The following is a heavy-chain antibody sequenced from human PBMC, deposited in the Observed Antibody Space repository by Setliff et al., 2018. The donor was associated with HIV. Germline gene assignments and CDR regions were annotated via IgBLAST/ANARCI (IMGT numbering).Heavy chain of an antibody. J-gene: IGHJ4*02. CDR2: ISAYNGNT. CDR1: GYTFTSYG. Sequence: ASVKVSCKASGYTFTSYGISWVRQAPGQGLEWMGWISAYNGNTNYAQKLQGSVTMTTDTSTSTAYMELRSLRSDDTAVYYCARDAPEPSYGGSQVYWGQGTLVTVSS. V-gene: IGHV1-18*01. D-gene: IGHD5-12*01. CDR3: ARDAPEPSYGGSQVY.